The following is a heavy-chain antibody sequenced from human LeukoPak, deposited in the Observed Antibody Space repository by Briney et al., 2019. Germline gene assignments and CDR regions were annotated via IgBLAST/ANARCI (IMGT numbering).Heavy chain of an antibody. CDR1: GYSISSGYY. CDR2: IYHSGST. CDR3: AREGSGYDSPYYFDY. D-gene: IGHD5-12*01. Sequence: SETLSLTCAVSGYSISSGYYWSWIRQPPGKGLEWIGSIYHSGSTYYNPSLKSRVTISVDASKNQFSLKLSSVTAADTAVYYCAREGSGYDSPYYFDYWGQGTLVTVSS. J-gene: IGHJ4*02. V-gene: IGHV4-38-2*02.